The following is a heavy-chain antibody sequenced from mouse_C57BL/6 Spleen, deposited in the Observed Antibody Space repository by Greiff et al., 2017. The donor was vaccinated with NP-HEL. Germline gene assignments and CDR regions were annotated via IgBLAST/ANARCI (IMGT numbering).Heavy chain of an antibody. V-gene: IGHV1-26*01. D-gene: IGHD1-1*01. J-gene: IGHJ1*03. CDR3: ARPLITTVVEWYFDV. Sequence: EVQLQQSGPELVKPGASVKISCKASGYTFTDYYMNWVKQSHGKSLEWIGDINPNNGGTSYNQKFKGKATLTVDKSSSTAYMELRSLTSEDSAVYYCARPLITTVVEWYFDVWGTGTTVTVSS. CDR2: INPNNGGT. CDR1: GYTFTDYY.